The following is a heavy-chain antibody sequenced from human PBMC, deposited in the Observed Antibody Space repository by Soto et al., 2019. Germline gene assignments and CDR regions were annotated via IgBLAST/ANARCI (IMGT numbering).Heavy chain of an antibody. Sequence: QVQLQESGPGLVKPSETLSLTCTVSGGSISSYYWSWIRQPPGKGLEWIGYIYYSGSTNYNPSLKSRVTIPVDTPKNQFSLKLGSVTAADTAVYYCARVDRMKGVDYWGQGTLVTVSP. J-gene: IGHJ4*02. CDR3: ARVDRMKGVDY. CDR2: IYYSGST. V-gene: IGHV4-59*12. D-gene: IGHD3-16*01. CDR1: GGSISSYY.